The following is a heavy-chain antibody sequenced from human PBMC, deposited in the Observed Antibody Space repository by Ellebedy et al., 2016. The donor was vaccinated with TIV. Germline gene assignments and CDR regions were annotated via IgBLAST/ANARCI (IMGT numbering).Heavy chain of an antibody. Sequence: GESLKISCAASGFTVSSNYMSWVRQAPGKGLEWVSVIYSGGSTYYADSVKGRFTISRDNSKNTLYLQMNSLRAEDTAVYYCARDFAPCSSTSCPYVDMDVWGQGTTVTVSS. CDR2: IYSGGST. D-gene: IGHD2-2*01. CDR3: ARDFAPCSSTSCPYVDMDV. J-gene: IGHJ6*02. CDR1: GFTVSSNY. V-gene: IGHV3-66*01.